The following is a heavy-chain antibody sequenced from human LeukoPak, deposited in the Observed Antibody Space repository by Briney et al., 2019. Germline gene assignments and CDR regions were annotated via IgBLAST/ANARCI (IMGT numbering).Heavy chain of an antibody. V-gene: IGHV3-7*01. CDR3: ARIYCSSTNCYRHFDY. Sequence: GGSLRLSCTASGFTFWMTWVRQAPGKGLEWVANMKQDGSEKYYVDSVKGRFTISRDNAKNSLYLQMNSLGAEDTAVYYCARIYCSSTNCYRHFDYWGQGTLVTVSS. CDR2: MKQDGSEK. J-gene: IGHJ4*02. CDR1: GFTFW. D-gene: IGHD2-2*01.